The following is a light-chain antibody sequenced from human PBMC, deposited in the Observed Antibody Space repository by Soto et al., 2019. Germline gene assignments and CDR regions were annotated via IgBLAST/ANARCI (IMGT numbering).Light chain of an antibody. CDR1: SIDVGGYNF. Sequence: QSALAQPASVFGSPGQSITISCTGTSIDVGGYNFVSWYQQHPGKAPKLMIYEVSSRPSGVSNRFSGSKSGNTASLTISGLQPEDEADYYCSSYTTSSTLVFXTGTKVTVL. V-gene: IGLV2-14*03. J-gene: IGLJ1*01. CDR2: EVS. CDR3: SSYTTSSTLV.